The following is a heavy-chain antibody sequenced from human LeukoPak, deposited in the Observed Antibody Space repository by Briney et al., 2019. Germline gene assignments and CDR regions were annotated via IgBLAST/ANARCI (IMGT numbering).Heavy chain of an antibody. CDR3: ARAVYYDFWSGPWAN. CDR1: GFTFSSYA. D-gene: IGHD3-3*01. CDR2: ISGSGGST. Sequence: GGSLRLSCAASGFTFSSYAMSWVRQAPGKGLEWVSAISGSGGSTYYADSVKGRFTISRDNSKNTLYLQMNSLRAEDTAVYYCARAVYYDFWSGPWANWGQGTLVTVSS. V-gene: IGHV3-23*01. J-gene: IGHJ4*02.